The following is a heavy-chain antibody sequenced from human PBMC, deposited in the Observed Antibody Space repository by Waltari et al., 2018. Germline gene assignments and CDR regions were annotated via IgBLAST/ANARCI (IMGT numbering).Heavy chain of an antibody. J-gene: IGHJ3*02. CDR1: GGSISSDY. CDR2: IYYSGST. Sequence: QVQLQEPGPGLVKPSETLSPTCTVSGGSISSDYWSWIRQPPGKGLEWTGYIYYSGSTNYNPSRKCRVTISVDTSKNQFSLKLSSVTAADTAVYYCARELRFLEWLSPDAFDIWGQGTMVTVSS. D-gene: IGHD3-3*01. V-gene: IGHV4-59*01. CDR3: ARELRFLEWLSPDAFDI.